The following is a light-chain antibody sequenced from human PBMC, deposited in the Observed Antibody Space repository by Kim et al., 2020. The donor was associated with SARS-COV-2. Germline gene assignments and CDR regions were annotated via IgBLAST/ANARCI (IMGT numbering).Light chain of an antibody. J-gene: IGLJ3*02. CDR3: QSYDSSTWV. CDR2: EDY. Sequence: GKTETIPCTRTSGTSANNYVQWYQQRPGRAPTTVIYEDYQRPSGVPDRFSASIDISSNSASLTISGLKTEDEADYYCQSYDSSTWVFGGGTQLTVL. CDR1: SGTSANNY. V-gene: IGLV6-57*03.